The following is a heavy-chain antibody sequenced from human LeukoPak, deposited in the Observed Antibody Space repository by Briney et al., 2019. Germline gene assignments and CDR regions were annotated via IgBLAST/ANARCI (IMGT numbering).Heavy chain of an antibody. CDR1: GFTFSSYG. Sequence: PGGSLRLSCAASGFTFSSYGMLWVRQAPGKGLEWVAFIRYDGSNKYYADSVKGRFTISRDNSKNTLYLQMNSLRAEDTAVYYCAKDSVAGCTSCYRDYMDVWGKGTTVTVSS. D-gene: IGHD2-2*02. J-gene: IGHJ6*03. CDR2: IRYDGSNK. V-gene: IGHV3-30*02. CDR3: AKDSVAGCTSCYRDYMDV.